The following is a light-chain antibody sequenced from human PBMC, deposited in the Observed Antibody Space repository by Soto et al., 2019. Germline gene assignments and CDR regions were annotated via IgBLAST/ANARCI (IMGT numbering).Light chain of an antibody. Sequence: DVVMTQSPLSLSVTLGQPASISCRSNQSLLHSDGIAYFSWFQQRPGRSPRRLIYKVSNRDSGVPARFSGSGSGTDFALKISRVEAEDVGFYYCMQALQSLTFGQGTRLEIK. CDR3: MQALQSLT. CDR1: QSLLHSDGIAY. V-gene: IGKV2-30*02. J-gene: IGKJ5*01. CDR2: KVS.